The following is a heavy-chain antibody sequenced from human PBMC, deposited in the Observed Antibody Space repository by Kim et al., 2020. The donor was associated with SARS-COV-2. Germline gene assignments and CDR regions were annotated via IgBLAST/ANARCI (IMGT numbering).Heavy chain of an antibody. CDR2: IIPIFGTE. CDR3: ARSGSSSCYSYGMDV. Sequence: SVKVSCKASGGTFSSYAISWVRQAAGQGLEWMGGIIPIFGTENYAQKFQGRVTNTADESTSTAYMELSSLRSEDTAVYYCARSGSSSCYSYGMDVWGQGPTVTVSS. J-gene: IGHJ6*02. V-gene: IGHV1-69*13. CDR1: GGTFSSYA. D-gene: IGHD6-13*01.